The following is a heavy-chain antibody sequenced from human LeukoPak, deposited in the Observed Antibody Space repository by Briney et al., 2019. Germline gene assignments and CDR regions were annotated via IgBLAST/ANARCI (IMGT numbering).Heavy chain of an antibody. CDR1: GFTFSSYA. V-gene: IGHV3-23*01. CDR3: AKQAGSSGYAFDI. Sequence: GGSLRLSCAASGFTFSSYAMSWVRQAPGKGLEWVSSISGSGGSTYYADSVKGRFTISRDNSKNTLYLQMNTLRAEDTAVYYCAKQAGSSGYAFDIWGQGTMVTVSS. J-gene: IGHJ3*02. D-gene: IGHD6-19*01. CDR2: ISGSGGST.